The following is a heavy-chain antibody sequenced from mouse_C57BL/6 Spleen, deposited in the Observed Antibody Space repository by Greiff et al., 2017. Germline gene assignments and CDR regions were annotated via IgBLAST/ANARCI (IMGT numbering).Heavy chain of an antibody. CDR1: GYTFTSYG. CDR2: IYPRSGNT. CDR3: ARGTGDYDPYFDY. D-gene: IGHD2-4*01. J-gene: IGHJ2*01. Sequence: QVQLQQSGAELARPGASVKLSCKASGYTFTSYGISWVKQRTGQGLEWIGEIYPRSGNTYYNEKFKGKATLTADKSSSTAYMELRSLTSEDSAVYSCARGTGDYDPYFDYWGQGTTLTVSS. V-gene: IGHV1-81*01.